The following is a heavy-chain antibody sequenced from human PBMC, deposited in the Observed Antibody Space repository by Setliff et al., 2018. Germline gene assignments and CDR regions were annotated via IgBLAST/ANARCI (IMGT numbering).Heavy chain of an antibody. CDR1: DDSISSRTNY. J-gene: IGHJ4*02. Sequence: PSETLSLTCTVSDDSISSRTNYWSWIRQPAGKGLEWLGQIYTSWSTNYNPSLKGRATLSIDASKRQFSLKLTSVTAADTAAYYCARYTPKLPELGIYGWFDYWGQGTPVTVS. D-gene: IGHD7-27*01. CDR2: IYTSWST. V-gene: IGHV4-61*09. CDR3: ARYTPKLPELGIYGWFDY.